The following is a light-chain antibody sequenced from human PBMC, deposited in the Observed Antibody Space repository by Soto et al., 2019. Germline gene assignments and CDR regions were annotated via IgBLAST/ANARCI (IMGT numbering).Light chain of an antibody. J-gene: IGKJ1*01. Sequence: EIVMTQSPANLSVSPGESAMLSCRASGYVNNNLAWYQHKPGQAPRLLIFGASTRATDTPARFSGSGSGTEFTLTISSPQSADSAVYYCQQYKKWPPWTFGQGTKV. V-gene: IGKV3-15*01. CDR3: QQYKKWPPWT. CDR1: GYVNNN. CDR2: GAS.